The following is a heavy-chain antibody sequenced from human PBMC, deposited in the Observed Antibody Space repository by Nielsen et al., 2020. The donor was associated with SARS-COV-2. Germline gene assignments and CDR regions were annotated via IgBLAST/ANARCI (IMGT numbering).Heavy chain of an antibody. CDR3: AASGESSFDP. Sequence: GGSLRLSCAASGFTFSAYAMIWVRQAAGKGLEWVSAVSGDVAHTTYYADSVKGRFTISRDNSKNTLYLQMNGLRAEDTAIYYCAASGESSFDPWGQGTLVTVSS. CDR1: GFTFSAYA. V-gene: IGHV3-23*01. J-gene: IGHJ5*02. CDR2: VSGDVAHTT. D-gene: IGHD3-16*02.